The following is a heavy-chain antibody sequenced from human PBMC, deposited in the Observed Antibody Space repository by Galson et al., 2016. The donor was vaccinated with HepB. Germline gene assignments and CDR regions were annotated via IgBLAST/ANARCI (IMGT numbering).Heavy chain of an antibody. Sequence: ETLSLTCAVSGDSISRNNWWSWVRQPPGKRLEWIGEIFHSGSTNYNPSLKSRVTMSVDKSKNQFSLKLESVTAADAAVYYCARERDHYYGLDVWGQGTTVTVSS. CDR3: ARERDHYYGLDV. CDR2: IFHSGST. V-gene: IGHV4-4*02. J-gene: IGHJ6*02. CDR1: GDSISRNNW.